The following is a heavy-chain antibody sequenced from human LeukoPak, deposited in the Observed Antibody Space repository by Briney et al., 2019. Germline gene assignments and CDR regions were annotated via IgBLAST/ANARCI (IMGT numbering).Heavy chain of an antibody. J-gene: IGHJ6*02. D-gene: IGHD3-16*01. V-gene: IGHV3-21*01. CDR1: GFTFSSYS. CDR3: ARARGEWRYYYYGMDV. Sequence: KSGGSLRLSCSASGFTFSSYSMNWVRQAPGKGLEWVSSISSSSSYIYYADSVKGRFTISRDNAKNSLYLQMNSLRAEDTAVYYCARARGEWRYYYYGMDVWGQGTTVTVSS. CDR2: ISSSSSYI.